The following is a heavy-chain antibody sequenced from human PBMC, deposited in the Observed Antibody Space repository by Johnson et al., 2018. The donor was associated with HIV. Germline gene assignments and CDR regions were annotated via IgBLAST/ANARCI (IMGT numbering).Heavy chain of an antibody. CDR2: ISSSGTTV. J-gene: IGHJ3*02. CDR1: GFTFSDYY. CDR3: AKDLVVINVRYAFHI. D-gene: IGHD3-22*01. Sequence: QEKLVESGGGLVKPGGSLRLSCAASGFTFSDYYMSWIRQAPGKGLEWVSYISSSGTTVYYADSVKGRFSISRDNAKNSLYLQMNTLRPEDTALYYCAKDLVVINVRYAFHIWGQGTMVTVS. V-gene: IGHV3-11*01.